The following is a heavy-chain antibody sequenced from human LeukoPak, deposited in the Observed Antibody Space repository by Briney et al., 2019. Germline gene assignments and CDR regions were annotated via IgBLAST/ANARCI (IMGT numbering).Heavy chain of an antibody. D-gene: IGHD5-18*01. CDR3: VTHTAMANFDY. J-gene: IGHJ4*02. Sequence: GGSLRLSCAASGFTFSSYGMHWVRQAPGKGLEWVAVISYDGSNKYYADSVKGRFTISRDNSKNTLYLQMNSPRAEDTAVYYCVTHTAMANFDYWGQGTLVTVSS. CDR1: GFTFSSYG. CDR2: ISYDGSNK. V-gene: IGHV3-30*03.